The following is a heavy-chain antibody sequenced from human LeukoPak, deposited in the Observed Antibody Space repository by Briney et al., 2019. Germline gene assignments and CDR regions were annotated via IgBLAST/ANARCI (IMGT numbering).Heavy chain of an antibody. CDR3: ARGSYGHIDH. Sequence: SETLSLTCTVSGGSIISYYWMWIRQPAGKGLKWIGRFYISENTKQYRPSLQTRVTVSPDTSKNQFSLKLNSLTAADTAVYYCARGSYGHIDHWGQGILVTVSS. D-gene: IGHD3-16*01. V-gene: IGHV4-4*07. J-gene: IGHJ4*02. CDR1: GGSIISYY. CDR2: FYISENT.